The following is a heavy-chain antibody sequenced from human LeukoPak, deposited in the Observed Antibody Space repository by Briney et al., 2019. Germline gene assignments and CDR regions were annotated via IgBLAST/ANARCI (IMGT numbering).Heavy chain of an antibody. Sequence: GGSLRLSCAASGFTFNNYAMTWVRQAPGKGLEWVSVISTSGASTYSADSVKGRFTISRDNSKNTLYLQMNSLRAEDTAVYYCAKAPIVVVRPNWFDPWGQGTLVTVSS. J-gene: IGHJ5*02. D-gene: IGHD2-2*01. CDR3: AKAPIVVVRPNWFDP. CDR1: GFTFNNYA. CDR2: ISTSGAST. V-gene: IGHV3-23*01.